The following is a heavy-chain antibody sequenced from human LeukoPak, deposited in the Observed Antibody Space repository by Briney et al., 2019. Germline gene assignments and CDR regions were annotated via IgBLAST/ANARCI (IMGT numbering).Heavy chain of an antibody. CDR3: ANTDYFGSGSYYFNY. CDR1: GLTFDDYA. CDR2: ISWNSGKI. Sequence: GGSLRLSCAASGLTFDDYAIHWVRQAPGKGLEWVSGISWNSGKIDYADSVKGRFTISRDDAKNSLYLQMNSLRAEDTALYYCANTDYFGSGSYYFNYWGQGTLVTVSS. J-gene: IGHJ4*02. D-gene: IGHD3-10*01. V-gene: IGHV3-9*01.